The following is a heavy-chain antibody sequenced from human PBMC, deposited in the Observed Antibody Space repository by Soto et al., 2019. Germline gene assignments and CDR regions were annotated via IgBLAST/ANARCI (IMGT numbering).Heavy chain of an antibody. CDR1: GYTFTSYY. Sequence: ASVKVSCTASGYTFTSYYMHWVRQAPGQGLEWMGIINPSGGSTSYAQKFQGRVTMTRDTSTSTVYMELSSLRSEDTAVYYCARDRNYDCSGGSCYLMAYYYYYMDVWGKGTTVTVSS. CDR3: ARDRNYDCSGGSCYLMAYYYYYMDV. J-gene: IGHJ6*03. V-gene: IGHV1-46*03. CDR2: INPSGGST. D-gene: IGHD2-15*01.